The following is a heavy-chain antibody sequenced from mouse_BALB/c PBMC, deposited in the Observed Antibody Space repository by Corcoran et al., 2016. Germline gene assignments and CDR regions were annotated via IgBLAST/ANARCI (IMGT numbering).Heavy chain of an antibody. CDR1: GYTFTNYG. CDR3: ARRGFAY. CDR2: INTYTGEP. Sequence: QIQLVQSGPERKKPGETVKISCKASGYTFTNYGMNWVKQAPGKGLKWMGWINTYTGEPTYADDFKGRFAFSLETSASTAYLQINNLKNEDMATYFCARRGFAYWGQGTLVTVSA. J-gene: IGHJ3*01. V-gene: IGHV9-1*02.